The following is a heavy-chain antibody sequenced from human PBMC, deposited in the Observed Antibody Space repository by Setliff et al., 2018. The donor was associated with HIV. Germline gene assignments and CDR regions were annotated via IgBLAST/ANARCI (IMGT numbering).Heavy chain of an antibody. Sequence: SETLSLTCSVSGSSISSNSYWWAWIRQPPGKGLEYIGTIYHRWGTLNNQSLKSRVFMSVDTSKNQFSLKLTSVTAADPATYYFARDTGVNVAPVGRGYHTFDFWGRGTMVTVSS. CDR1: GSSISSNSY. D-gene: IGHD2-8*02. CDR2: IYHRWGT. CDR3: ARDTGVNVAPVGRGYHTFDF. J-gene: IGHJ3*01. V-gene: IGHV4-38-2*02.